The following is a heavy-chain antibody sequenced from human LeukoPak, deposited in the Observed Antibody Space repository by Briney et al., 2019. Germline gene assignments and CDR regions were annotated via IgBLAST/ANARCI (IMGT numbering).Heavy chain of an antibody. CDR1: GYSFTSYW. D-gene: IGHD4-17*01. J-gene: IGHJ3*02. CDR3: ARPYGPNEAFDI. Sequence: GESLKISCKCSGYSFTSYWIAWVRQMPGKGLELMGIIYPGDYDTRYSPSFQGQVTISADKSITTAYLQWSCLKASDTAMYFCARPYGPNEAFDIWGQGTMVTVSS. CDR2: IYPGDYDT. V-gene: IGHV5-51*01.